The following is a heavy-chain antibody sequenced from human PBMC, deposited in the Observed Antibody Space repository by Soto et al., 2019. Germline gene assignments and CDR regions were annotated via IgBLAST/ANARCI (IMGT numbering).Heavy chain of an antibody. CDR1: GGSISSGGYY. Sequence: QVQLQESGPGLVKPSQTLSLTCTVSGGSISSGGYYWSWIRQHPGKGLEWIGYIYYSGSTYYNPSLKSRVTISVDTPKNQFSLKLSSVTAADTAVYYCARDRTGPTYYYDSSGYHWFDPWGQGTLVTVSS. CDR3: ARDRTGPTYYYDSSGYHWFDP. CDR2: IYYSGST. D-gene: IGHD3-22*01. J-gene: IGHJ5*02. V-gene: IGHV4-31*03.